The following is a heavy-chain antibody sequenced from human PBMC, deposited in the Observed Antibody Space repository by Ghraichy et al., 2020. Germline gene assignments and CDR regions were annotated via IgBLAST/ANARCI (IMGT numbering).Heavy chain of an antibody. J-gene: IGHJ6*02. V-gene: IGHV3-7*01. CDR3: ARGGGGAGQQWAMYYYYYGMDV. Sequence: GGSLRLSCAASGFMFRNYWMSWVRQAPGKGLEWVANIKHDGGEKYYVDSVKGRYTISRDNAKNSLYLQMNSLRGEDTAVYYCARGGGGAGQQWAMYYYYYGMDVWGQGTTVTVSS. CDR2: IKHDGGEK. CDR1: GFMFRNYW. D-gene: IGHD6-19*01.